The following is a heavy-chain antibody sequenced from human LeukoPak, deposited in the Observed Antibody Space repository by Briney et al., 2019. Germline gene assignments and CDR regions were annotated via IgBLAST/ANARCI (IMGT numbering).Heavy chain of an antibody. Sequence: ASVKVSCKASGYTFTSYYMHWVRQAPGQGLEWMGIINPSGGSTSYAQKFQGRVTMTEDTSTHTAHMELSSLRSEDTAVYYCATREVGAVFGLDIWGQGTTVSVSS. CDR3: ATREVGAVFGLDI. CDR1: GYTFTSYY. V-gene: IGHV1-46*01. CDR2: INPSGGST. D-gene: IGHD1-26*01. J-gene: IGHJ6*02.